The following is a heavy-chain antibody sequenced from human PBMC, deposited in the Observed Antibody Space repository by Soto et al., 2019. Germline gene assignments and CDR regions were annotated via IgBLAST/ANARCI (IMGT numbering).Heavy chain of an antibody. CDR1: GYTFTSYG. D-gene: IGHD3-9*01. CDR3: ARDSGYDILTGYYPGGWFDP. J-gene: IGHJ5*02. CDR2: ISAYNGNT. Sequence: QVQLVQSGAEVKKPGASVKVSCKASGYTFTSYGISWVRQAPGQGLEWMGWISAYNGNTNYAQKLQGRVTMTTDTSTSTAQLELRSLRSDDTAVYYCARDSGYDILTGYYPGGWFDPWGQGTLVTVSS. V-gene: IGHV1-18*01.